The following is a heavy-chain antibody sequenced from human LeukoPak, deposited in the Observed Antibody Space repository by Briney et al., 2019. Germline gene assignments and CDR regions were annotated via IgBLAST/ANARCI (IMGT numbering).Heavy chain of an antibody. J-gene: IGHJ4*02. CDR1: GFTFDDYA. D-gene: IGHD2-2*01. V-gene: IGHV3-9*03. CDR2: ISWSSGSI. CDR3: AKSICSSTSCYLGY. Sequence: PGGSLRLSCAASGFTFDDYAMHWVRQAPGKGLEWVSGISWSSGSIGYADSVKGRFTISRDNAKNSLYLQMNSLRAEDMALYYCAKSICSSTSCYLGYWGQGTLVTVSS.